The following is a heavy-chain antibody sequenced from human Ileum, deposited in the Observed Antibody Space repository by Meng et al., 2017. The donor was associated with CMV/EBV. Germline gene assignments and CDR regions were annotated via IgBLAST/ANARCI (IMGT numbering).Heavy chain of an antibody. CDR1: FTFSSSV. CDR2: ISGSGGTTNYE. V-gene: IGHV3-23*01. J-gene: IGHJ5*02. D-gene: IGHD1-14*01. Sequence: FTFSSSVMSWVRQAPGKGPEWVSVISGSGGTTNYEHYADSVKGRFTISRDNSKNTLDFQMNSLRVEDTAVYYCARLPTGWPNWFDPWGQGTLVTVSS. CDR3: ARLPTGWPNWFDP.